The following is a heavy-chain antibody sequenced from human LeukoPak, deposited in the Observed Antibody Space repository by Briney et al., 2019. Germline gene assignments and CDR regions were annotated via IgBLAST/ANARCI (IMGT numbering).Heavy chain of an antibody. CDR1: GFSFSAYD. CDR2: ISASGGST. D-gene: IGHD1-26*01. V-gene: IGHV3-23*01. CDR3: ATDASSGTYYDY. Sequence: PGGSLRLSCAASGFSFSAYDMSWVRQAPGKGLEWVSAISASGGSTYTADSVKGRITISRDNSKNTLYLEVNSLRADDTAVYYCATDASSGTYYDYWGRGTLVTVSS. J-gene: IGHJ4*02.